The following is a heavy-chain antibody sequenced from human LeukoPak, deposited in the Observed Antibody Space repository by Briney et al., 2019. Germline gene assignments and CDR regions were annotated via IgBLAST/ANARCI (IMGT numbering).Heavy chain of an antibody. J-gene: IGHJ5*02. V-gene: IGHV4-39*07. CDR1: GGSISSSSYY. Sequence: PSETLSLTCTVSGGSISSSSYYWSWIRQPPGKGLEWIGSIYYSGSTYYNPSLRSRVTISVDTSKNQFSLKLSSVTAADTAVYYCATSISYYYGSGSYPNWFDPWGQGTLVTVSS. CDR3: ATSISYYYGSGSYPNWFDP. D-gene: IGHD3-10*01. CDR2: IYYSGST.